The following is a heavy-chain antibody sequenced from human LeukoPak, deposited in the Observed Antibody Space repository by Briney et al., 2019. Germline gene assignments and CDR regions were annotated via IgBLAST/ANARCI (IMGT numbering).Heavy chain of an antibody. CDR2: IRSKGNSYAT. Sequence: AGGSLKLSCAASGFTFNGAAMHWVRQASGKVLERVGRIRSKGNSYATAYAASVKGRFTISRDDSKNTAYLQMNSLKTEDTAVYYCTSHDYGDFVSFDYWGQGTLVTVSS. D-gene: IGHD4-17*01. V-gene: IGHV3-73*01. J-gene: IGHJ4*02. CDR3: TSHDYGDFVSFDY. CDR1: GFTFNGAA.